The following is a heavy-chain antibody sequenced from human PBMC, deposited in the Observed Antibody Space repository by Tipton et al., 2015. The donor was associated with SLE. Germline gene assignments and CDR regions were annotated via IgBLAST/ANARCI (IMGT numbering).Heavy chain of an antibody. CDR2: MFYTGSA. D-gene: IGHD2-2*01. V-gene: IGHV4-39*07. CDR1: GASVSSSVYS. CDR3: ARVVVECTSISCYNFDS. Sequence: TLSLTCTVSGASVSSSVYSWGWIRQPPGKGLQWIGAMFYTGSAHYNPSLKGRVAISVDTSKNVFSLILSSVTAADTAVYYCARVVVECTSISCYNFDSWGQGTLVTVSS. J-gene: IGHJ4*02.